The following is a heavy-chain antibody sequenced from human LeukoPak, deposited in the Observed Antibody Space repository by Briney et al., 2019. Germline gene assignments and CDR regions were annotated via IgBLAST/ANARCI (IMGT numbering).Heavy chain of an antibody. J-gene: IGHJ5*02. CDR1: GGSISGYY. CDR2: IYYSGST. CDR3: ARGSPVPDP. Sequence: SETLSLTCTVSGGSISGYYWSWTRQPPGKGLEWIGYIYYSGSTNYNPSLKSRVTISVDTSKNQFSLKLSSVTAADTAVYYCARGSPVPDPWGQGTLVTVSS. D-gene: IGHD3-10*01. V-gene: IGHV4-59*01.